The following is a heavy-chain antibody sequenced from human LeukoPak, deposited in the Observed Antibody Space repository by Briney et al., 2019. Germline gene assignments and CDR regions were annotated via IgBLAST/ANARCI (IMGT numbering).Heavy chain of an antibody. J-gene: IGHJ5*02. V-gene: IGHV4-59*01. Sequence: TSETLSLTCTVSGGSISSYYWSWIRQPPGKGLEWIGYIYYSGSTNYNPSLRSRVTISVDTSKNQFSLKLSSVTAADTAVYYCARDSRGVVGAKTPWFDPWGQGTLVTVSP. CDR2: IYYSGST. CDR1: GGSISSYY. D-gene: IGHD1-26*01. CDR3: ARDSRGVVGAKTPWFDP.